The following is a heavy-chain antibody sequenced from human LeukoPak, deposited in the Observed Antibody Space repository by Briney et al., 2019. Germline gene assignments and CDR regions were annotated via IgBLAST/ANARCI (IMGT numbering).Heavy chain of an antibody. Sequence: PGGSLRLSCAASGFTVSNIYMSWVRQAPGTGLEWVSIIHSGGITHYADSVKGRFTISRDNSKNTLYLQMNSLRAEDTAVYYCVRDRGIASTGGYGMDVWGQGTLVTVSS. V-gene: IGHV3-53*01. CDR1: GFTVSNIY. CDR2: IHSGGIT. J-gene: IGHJ6*02. D-gene: IGHD6-13*01. CDR3: VRDRGIASTGGYGMDV.